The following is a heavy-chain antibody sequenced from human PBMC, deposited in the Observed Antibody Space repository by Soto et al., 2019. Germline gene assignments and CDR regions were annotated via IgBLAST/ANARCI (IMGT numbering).Heavy chain of an antibody. D-gene: IGHD4-17*01. CDR3: GRTLYGDKVDY. CDR2: VIRIFGTA. J-gene: IGHJ4*02. CDR1: GGTFSSYA. V-gene: IGHV1-69*13. Sequence: ASGKVSCKASGGTFSSYAIRWVRPAPGQGIERMGGVIRIFGTANYAQKFQGRVTITADESTSTAYMELSSLRSEDTAVYYCGRTLYGDKVDYSAQGTLVTVSS.